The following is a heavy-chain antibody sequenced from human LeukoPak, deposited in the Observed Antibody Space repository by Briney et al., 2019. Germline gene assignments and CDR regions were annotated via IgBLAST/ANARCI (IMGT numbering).Heavy chain of an antibody. CDR1: GYSFTSYW. CDR3: ARFRNRTSDAFDI. V-gene: IGHV5-51*01. Sequence: GESLKISCKGSGYSFTSYWIGWVRQMPGKGLEWMGIIYAGNSDTRYSPSFQGQVTISADKSISTAYLQWSSLKASDTAMYYCARFRNRTSDAFDIWGQGTMVTVSS. D-gene: IGHD1-1*01. J-gene: IGHJ3*02. CDR2: IYAGNSDT.